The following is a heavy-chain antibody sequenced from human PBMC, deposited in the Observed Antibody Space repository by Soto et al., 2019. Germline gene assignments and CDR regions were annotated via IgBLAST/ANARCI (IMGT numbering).Heavy chain of an antibody. CDR2: ISWSSGSI. Sequence: EVQLVESGGGLVQPGRSLRLSCAASGFTFXXYAMHWVRQAPGKGLEWVSGISWSSGSIGYADSVKGRFTISRDNAKNSQYLQMNSLRAEDTALYYCAKDKSAAGTQDYYFDYWGQGTLVTVSS. CDR1: GFTFXXYA. V-gene: IGHV3-9*01. CDR3: AKDKSAAGTQDYYFDY. D-gene: IGHD6-13*01. J-gene: IGHJ4*02.